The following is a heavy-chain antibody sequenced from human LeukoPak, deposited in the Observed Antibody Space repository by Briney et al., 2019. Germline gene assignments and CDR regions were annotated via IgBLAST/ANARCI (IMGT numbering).Heavy chain of an antibody. CDR1: GFTFSSYN. D-gene: IGHD3-16*02. CDR2: ISSSSSYV. J-gene: IGHJ4*02. CDR3: ARGDDYVWGSYRYADY. Sequence: GGSLRLSCAASGFTFSSYNMNWARQAPGKGLEWVSSISSSSSYVYSADSVKGRFTISRDNAKNSLYLQMNSLRAEDTAVYYCARGDDYVWGSYRYADYWGQGTLVAVSS. V-gene: IGHV3-21*01.